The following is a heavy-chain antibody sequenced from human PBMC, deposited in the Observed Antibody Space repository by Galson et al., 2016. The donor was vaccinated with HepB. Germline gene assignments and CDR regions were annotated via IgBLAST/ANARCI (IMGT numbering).Heavy chain of an antibody. V-gene: IGHV3-48*02. CDR2: VSPNGNTQ. J-gene: IGHJ4*02. Sequence: SLRLSCAASGFIFSNYNMNWFRQAPGKGMEWVSYVSPNGNTQYYADYVKGRFSISKDNAKNSLSLQMTSLRDDDTAVYYCARGLPFHSSGWYFDSWGQGILVTVSS. CDR1: GFIFSNYN. D-gene: IGHD6-19*01. CDR3: ARGLPFHSSGWYFDS.